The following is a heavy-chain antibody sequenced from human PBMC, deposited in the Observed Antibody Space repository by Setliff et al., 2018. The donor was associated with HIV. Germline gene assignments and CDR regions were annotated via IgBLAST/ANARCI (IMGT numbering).Heavy chain of an antibody. CDR3: ARDRYTWNYGKNYMDV. J-gene: IGHJ6*03. Sequence: SETLSLTCAVYGGSFSGYFWSWIRQSPGKGLEWIGEFRHSGNTNINPSLKSRVTISVDTSKNQFSLKLSSVTAADTAVYYCARDRYTWNYGKNYMDVWGKGTTVTVSS. V-gene: IGHV4-34*01. D-gene: IGHD1-7*01. CDR1: GGSFSGYF. CDR2: FRHSGNT.